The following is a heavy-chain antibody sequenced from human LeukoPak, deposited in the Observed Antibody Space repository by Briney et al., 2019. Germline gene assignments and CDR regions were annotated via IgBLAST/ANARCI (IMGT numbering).Heavy chain of an antibody. CDR2: IYYSGST. CDR3: ARFGASYDILTGYYPSYFDY. Sequence: SETLSLTCTVSGGSISSSSYYWGWIRQPPGKGLEWIGSIYYSGSTYYNPSLKSRVTISVDTSKNQFSLKLSSVTAADTAVYYCARFGASYDILTGYYPSYFDYWGQGTLVTVSS. CDR1: GGSISSSSYY. V-gene: IGHV4-39*01. D-gene: IGHD3-9*01. J-gene: IGHJ4*02.